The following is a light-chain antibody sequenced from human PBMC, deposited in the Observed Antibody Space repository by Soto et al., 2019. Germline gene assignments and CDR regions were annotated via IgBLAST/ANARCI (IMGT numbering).Light chain of an antibody. CDR2: DVS. Sequence: QSALTQPASVSGSPGQSITISCTGTSSDVGGYNYVSWYQHHPGKAPKLIIYDVSNRPSGVSIRFSGSKSDNTASLTISGLQPEDEADYHCSSYTTSYPRQIVFGTGTKLTVL. CDR1: SSDVGGYNY. V-gene: IGLV2-14*03. CDR3: SSYTTSYPRQIV. J-gene: IGLJ1*01.